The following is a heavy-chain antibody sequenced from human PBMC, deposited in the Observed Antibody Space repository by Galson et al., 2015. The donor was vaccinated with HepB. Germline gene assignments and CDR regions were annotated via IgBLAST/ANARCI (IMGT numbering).Heavy chain of an antibody. J-gene: IGHJ4*02. Sequence: SLRLSCAASGFTFSDYYMSWIRQAPGKGLEWLSYISGSGGYTKYTDSVKGRFSISRDSAKHSLYLQMNSLRAEDTAVYYFARDSLVGADYFDYWGQGTPVTVSS. V-gene: IGHV3-11*06. CDR1: GFTFSDYY. CDR2: ISGSGGYT. D-gene: IGHD1-26*01. CDR3: ARDSLVGADYFDY.